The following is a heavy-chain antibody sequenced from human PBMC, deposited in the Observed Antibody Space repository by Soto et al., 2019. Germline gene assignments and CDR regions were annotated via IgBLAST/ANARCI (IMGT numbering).Heavy chain of an antibody. J-gene: IGHJ5*02. CDR1: GYTFTSYG. D-gene: IGHD4-17*01. V-gene: IGHV1-18*01. CDR3: ARDSMETTDWFDP. Sequence: ASVKVSCKASGYTFTSYGISWVRQAPGQGLEWMGWISAYNGNTNYAQKLQGRVTMTTDTSTSTAYMELRSLRSDGTAVYYCARDSMETTDWFDPWCQGTLVTVS. CDR2: ISAYNGNT.